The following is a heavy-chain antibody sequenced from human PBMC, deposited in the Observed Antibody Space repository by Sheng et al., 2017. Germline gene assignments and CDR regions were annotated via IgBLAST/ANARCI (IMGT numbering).Heavy chain of an antibody. D-gene: IGHD4-17*01. V-gene: IGHV3-48*03. Sequence: EVQLVESGGGLVQPGGSLRLSCAVSGFTFSSFEMNWVHQAPGKGLEWVSYITTSGSITLYAESVKGRFTISRDNAKNSLYLQMNSLRAEDTAIYYCATDEYGERDFDYWGQGT. CDR1: GFTFSSFE. CDR2: ITTSGSIT. CDR3: ATDEYGERDFDY. J-gene: IGHJ4*02.